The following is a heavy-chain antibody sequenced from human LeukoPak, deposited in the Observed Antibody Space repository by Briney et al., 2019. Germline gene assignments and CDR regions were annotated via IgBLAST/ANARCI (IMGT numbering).Heavy chain of an antibody. CDR2: LNSDGRAT. Sequence: GGSLRLSCAASGFTFSNHWMHWVRQGPGKGLVWVSRLNSDGRATTYADSVKGRFTISRDNAKNTLYLQMNSLRVEDTAVYYCARGSDETVTISGWFDPWGQGTLITVSS. J-gene: IGHJ5*02. D-gene: IGHD4-17*01. CDR1: GFTFSNHW. V-gene: IGHV3-74*01. CDR3: ARGSDETVTISGWFDP.